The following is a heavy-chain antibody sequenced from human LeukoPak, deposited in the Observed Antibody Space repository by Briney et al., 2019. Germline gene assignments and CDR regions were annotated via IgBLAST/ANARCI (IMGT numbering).Heavy chain of an antibody. CDR1: GFTFSGYG. CDR2: IRYDGSNK. J-gene: IGHJ4*02. CDR3: AKDSSVYYYDSRNFDY. V-gene: IGHV3-30*02. D-gene: IGHD3-22*01. Sequence: GGSLRLSCAASGFTFSGYGMHWVRQAPGKGLEWVAFIRYDGSNKYYADSVRGRFTISRDNSKNTVYLQMNSLRAEDTAVYYCAKDSSVYYYDSRNFDYWGQGTLVTVSS.